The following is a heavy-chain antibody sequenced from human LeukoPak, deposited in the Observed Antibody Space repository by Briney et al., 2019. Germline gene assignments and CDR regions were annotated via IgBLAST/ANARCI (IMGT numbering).Heavy chain of an antibody. CDR2: ISGSGGST. Sequence: SGGSPRLSCAASGFTFSTYAVSWVRQAPGKGLEWVSAISGSGGSTYYADSVKGRFTISRDNSKNTLYLQMNSLRVEDTAKYYCARVDGNIAYRPVEDWGQGTLVTVSS. CDR3: ARVDGNIAYRPVED. D-gene: IGHD2/OR15-2a*01. V-gene: IGHV3-23*01. CDR1: GFTFSTYA. J-gene: IGHJ4*02.